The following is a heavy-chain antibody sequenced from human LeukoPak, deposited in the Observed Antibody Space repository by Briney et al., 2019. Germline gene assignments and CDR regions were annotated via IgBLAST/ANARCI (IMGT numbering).Heavy chain of an antibody. J-gene: IGHJ4*02. CDR3: ARDWGYCSSTSCYLV. CDR1: GYTFTSYG. D-gene: IGHD2-2*01. CDR2: ISAYNGNT. Sequence: ASVKVSCKASGYTFTSYGISWVRQAPGQGLEWMGWISAYNGNTNYAQKLQGRVTMTTDTSTSTAYMELRSLRSDDTAAYYCARDWGYCSSTSCYLVWGQGTLVTVSS. V-gene: IGHV1-18*01.